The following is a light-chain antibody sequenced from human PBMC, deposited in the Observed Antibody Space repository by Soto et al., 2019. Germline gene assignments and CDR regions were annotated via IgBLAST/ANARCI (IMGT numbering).Light chain of an antibody. J-gene: IGLJ1*01. V-gene: IGLV2-8*01. Sequence: QSALTQPPSASGSPGQSVAISYTGTSSDVGGYNYVSWYQQHPGKAPKLMIYEVNKRPSGVPDRFSGSKSGNTASLTVSGLQAEDEADYYCSSYAGSSNVFGTGTRSPS. CDR1: SSDVGGYNY. CDR2: EVN. CDR3: SSYAGSSNV.